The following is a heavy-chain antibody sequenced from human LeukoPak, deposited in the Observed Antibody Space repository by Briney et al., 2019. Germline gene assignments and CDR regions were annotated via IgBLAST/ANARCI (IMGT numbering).Heavy chain of an antibody. CDR3: ARVIAAAGTAKKNFDY. CDR2: INPNSGGT. J-gene: IGHJ4*02. V-gene: IGHV1-2*02. D-gene: IGHD6-13*01. Sequence: VASVKVSCKASGYTFTGYYMHWVRQAPGQGLEWMGWINPNSGGTNYAQKFQGRVTMTRNTSISTAYMELSSLRSEDTAVYYCARVIAAAGTAKKNFDYWGQGTLVTVSS. CDR1: GYTFTGYY.